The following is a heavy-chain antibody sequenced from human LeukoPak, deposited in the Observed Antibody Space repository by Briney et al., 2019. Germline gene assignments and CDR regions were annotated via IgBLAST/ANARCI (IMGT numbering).Heavy chain of an antibody. CDR3: ASDKGSGWSWASNDNWFDA. D-gene: IGHD6-19*01. CDR1: GFTFNNYG. J-gene: IGHJ5*02. V-gene: IGHV3-20*04. Sequence: GGSLRLSCAASGFTFNNYGMSWVRQAPGKGLEWVSGIYWNGSSTYYADSVKGRFTISRDNAKNSLFLHMNSLRAEAAPSYYCASDKGSGWSWASNDNWFDAWGQGTLVTVSS. CDR2: IYWNGSST.